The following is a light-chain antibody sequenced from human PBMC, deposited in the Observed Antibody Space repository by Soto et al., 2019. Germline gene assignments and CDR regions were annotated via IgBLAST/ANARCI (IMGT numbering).Light chain of an antibody. CDR2: RTN. CDR1: PPPIGSHT. CDR3: AAWDDRLNAVV. V-gene: IGLV1-44*01. Sequence: QSVLTQPSSASGTPAQPPPPPPPPPPPPIGSHTVNWYQQIPGKAPQLFIFRTNERPSGVPDRFSGSKSVTSASLAISGLHSDDEADYYCAAWDDRLNAVVFGGGTKLTVL. J-gene: IGLJ2*01.